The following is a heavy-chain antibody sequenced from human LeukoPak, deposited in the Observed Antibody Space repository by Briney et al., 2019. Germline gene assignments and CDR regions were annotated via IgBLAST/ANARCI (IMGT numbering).Heavy chain of an antibody. D-gene: IGHD4-17*01. V-gene: IGHV4-34*01. CDR2: INHSGST. CDR3: ARGNYGDYYYYYMDV. CDR1: GGSFSGYY. Sequence: SETLSLTCAVYGGSFSGYYWSWIRQPPRKGLEWIGEINHSGSTNYNPSLKSRVTISVDTSKNQFSLKLSSVTAADTAVYYCARGNYGDYYYYYMDVWGKGTTVTISS. J-gene: IGHJ6*03.